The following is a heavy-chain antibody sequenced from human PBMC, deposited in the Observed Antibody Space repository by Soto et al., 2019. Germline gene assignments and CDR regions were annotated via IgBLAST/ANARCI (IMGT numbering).Heavy chain of an antibody. CDR1: GGSFSAYY. V-gene: IGHV4-34*01. CDR3: ARQGFGPLHGLVDV. CDR2: INHGGST. J-gene: IGHJ6*02. D-gene: IGHD3-10*01. Sequence: SETLSLTCAVYGGSFSAYYWSWIRQPPGKGLEWIGEINHGGSTNYNPSLKSRVTISLDTSKSQFSLKVTSVTATDTAVYYCARQGFGPLHGLVDVWGQGTTVTVSS.